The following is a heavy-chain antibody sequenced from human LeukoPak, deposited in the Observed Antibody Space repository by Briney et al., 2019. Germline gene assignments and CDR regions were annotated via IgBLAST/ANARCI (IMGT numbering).Heavy chain of an antibody. J-gene: IGHJ4*02. CDR3: ARWSLRGCSGSPCFDY. Sequence: PSETLSLTCAVYGGSFSGYYWSWIRQPPGKGLELIGEINHSGSTKYNPSLKSRVTISIDASKNQFSLKLSSVTAADTAVYYCARWSLRGCSGSPCFDYWGQGTLVTVSS. CDR2: INHSGST. CDR1: GGSFSGYY. V-gene: IGHV4-34*01. D-gene: IGHD2-15*01.